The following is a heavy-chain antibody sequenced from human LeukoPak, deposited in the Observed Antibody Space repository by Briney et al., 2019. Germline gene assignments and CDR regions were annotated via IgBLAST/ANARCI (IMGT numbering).Heavy chain of an antibody. CDR1: GFTFSSYA. CDR2: ISYDGSNK. V-gene: IGHV3-30-3*01. D-gene: IGHD3-3*01. Sequence: PGGSLRLSCAASGFTFSSYAMHWVRQAPGKGLEWVAVISYDGSNKYYADSVKGRFTISRDNSKNTLYLQMNSLRAEDTAVYYCARVEYDFWSGPQAFDIWGQGTMVTVSS. J-gene: IGHJ3*02. CDR3: ARVEYDFWSGPQAFDI.